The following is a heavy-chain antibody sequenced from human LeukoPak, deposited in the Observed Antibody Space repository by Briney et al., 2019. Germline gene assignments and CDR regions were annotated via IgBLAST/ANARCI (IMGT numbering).Heavy chain of an antibody. J-gene: IGHJ3*02. D-gene: IGHD4-17*01. CDR1: GGSISSGVYS. Sequence: SETLSLTCAVSGGSISSGVYSWSWIRQPPGKGLEWIGYIYYSGNTYYYPSLRSRVSISVDTSKNQLSLKLNSVTAADTAVYFCARGDYGDYHDAFDIWGQGTMVTVSS. CDR3: ARGDYGDYHDAFDI. V-gene: IGHV4-30-4*07. CDR2: IYYSGNT.